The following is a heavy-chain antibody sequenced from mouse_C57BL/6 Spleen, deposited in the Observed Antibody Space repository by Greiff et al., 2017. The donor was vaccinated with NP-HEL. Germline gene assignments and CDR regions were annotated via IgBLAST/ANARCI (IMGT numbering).Heavy chain of an antibody. J-gene: IGHJ1*03. D-gene: IGHD2-10*02. CDR2: SRNKANDYTT. V-gene: IGHV7-1*01. CDR3: ARDAPYGRGYFDV. Sequence: EVNVVESGGGLVQSGRSLRLSCATSGFTFSDFYMEWVRQAPGKGLEWIAASRNKANDYTTEYSASVKGRFIVSRDTSQSILYLQMNALRAEDTAIYYCARDAPYGRGYFDVWGTGTTVTVSS. CDR1: GFTFSDFY.